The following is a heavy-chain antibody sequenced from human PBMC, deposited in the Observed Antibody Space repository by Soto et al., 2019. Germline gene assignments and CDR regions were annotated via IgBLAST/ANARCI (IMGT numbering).Heavy chain of an antibody. J-gene: IGHJ4*02. V-gene: IGHV3-21*01. Sequence: PGGSLRLSCAASGFTFSSYSMNWVRQAPGKGLEWVSSISSSSSYIYYAASGKGRFTISRDNAKNSLYLQMNSLRAEDTAVYYCARAGVGAAAGEDWGQGTLVTVSS. CDR2: ISSSSSYI. CDR3: ARAGVGAAAGED. D-gene: IGHD6-13*01. CDR1: GFTFSSYS.